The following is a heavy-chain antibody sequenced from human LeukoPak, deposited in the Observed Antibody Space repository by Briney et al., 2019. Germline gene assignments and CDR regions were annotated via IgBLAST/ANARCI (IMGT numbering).Heavy chain of an antibody. CDR2: IKQDGSEK. CDR1: GFSISNSW. D-gene: IGHD3-10*01. J-gene: IGHJ3*02. Sequence: PGGSLRLSCVVSGFSISNSWMTWVRQAPGKGLEWVANIKQDGSEKHYVDSVRGRFTISRDNVKDSLYLQMNRLRVEDTAVYYCAREPGLGYAFDIWGQGTMVSVSS. CDR3: AREPGLGYAFDI. V-gene: IGHV3-7*01.